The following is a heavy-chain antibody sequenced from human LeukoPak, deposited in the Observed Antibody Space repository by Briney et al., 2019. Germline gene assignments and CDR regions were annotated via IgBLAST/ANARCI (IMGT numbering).Heavy chain of an antibody. CDR3: AKELHEYRFRVNWFDP. J-gene: IGHJ5*02. V-gene: IGHV3-23*01. D-gene: IGHD4-11*01. CDR2: ISGSGGST. CDR1: GFTFSSYA. Sequence: PGGSLRLSCAASGFTFSSYAMSWLRQAPGKGLEWVSAISGSGGSTYYADSVKGRFTISRDNSKNTLYLQMNSLRAEDTAVYYCAKELHEYRFRVNWFDPWGQGTLVTVSS.